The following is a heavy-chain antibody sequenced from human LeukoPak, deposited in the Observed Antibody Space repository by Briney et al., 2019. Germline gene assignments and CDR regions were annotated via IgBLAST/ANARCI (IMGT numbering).Heavy chain of an antibody. J-gene: IGHJ6*02. D-gene: IGHD5-18*01. CDR3: ARDQGLTAPPPYGLDV. V-gene: IGHV1-69*04. CDR2: IIPALNIT. CDR1: GGTFSSSA. Sequence: ASVKVSCKTSGGTFSSSAITWVRQAPGQGVEWMGRIIPALNITSYAQKFQGRVTITADTSTSTAYMELSSLRSEETAVYYCARDQGLTAPPPYGLDVWGQGTTVTVSS.